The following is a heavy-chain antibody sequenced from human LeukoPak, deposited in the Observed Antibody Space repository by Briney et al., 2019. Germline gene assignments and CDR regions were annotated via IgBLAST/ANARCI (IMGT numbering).Heavy chain of an antibody. CDR2: ISYDGSNK. J-gene: IGHJ6*02. V-gene: IGHV3-30*18. D-gene: IGHD5-18*01. Sequence: GGSLRLSCAASGFTFSSYGMHWVRQAPGKGLEWVAVISYDGSNKYYADSVKGRFTISRDNSKNTLYLQMNSLRAEDTAVYYCAKDQGRYSYGYGAYYYYGMDVWGQGTTVTVSS. CDR3: AKDQGRYSYGYGAYYYYGMDV. CDR1: GFTFSSYG.